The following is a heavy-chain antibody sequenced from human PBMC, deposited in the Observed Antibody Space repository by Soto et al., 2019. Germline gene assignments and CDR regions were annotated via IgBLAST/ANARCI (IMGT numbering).Heavy chain of an antibody. Sequence: QVLLVESGGGLVKPGGSLRLSCAGSGFTFSDYYMTWIRQAPGKGLEWLSSISPTGTYISYADSVKGRFTISRDYAKTSVFLQMNSLRADDTALYYCARARGLEYSSFFDSFDVWGQGTMVSVSS. J-gene: IGHJ3*01. CDR3: ARARGLEYSSFFDSFDV. D-gene: IGHD6-6*01. V-gene: IGHV3-11*06. CDR2: ISPTGTYI. CDR1: GFTFSDYY.